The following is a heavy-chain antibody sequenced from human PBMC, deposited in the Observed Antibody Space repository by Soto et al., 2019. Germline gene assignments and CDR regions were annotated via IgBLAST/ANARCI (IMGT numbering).Heavy chain of an antibody. CDR3: ARGTRDGYNFIGDY. J-gene: IGHJ4*02. V-gene: IGHV1-46*01. Sequence: QVHLVQSGAEARKPGASVKVSCKASGYTFTSYFMHWVRQAPGQGLEWMGVINPRGGSGSFAQKFQGRVNLTRDTSTSTLYLEVSSLRSEDTAVYYCARGTRDGYNFIGDYWGQGTLVTVSS. CDR1: GYTFTSYF. D-gene: IGHD1-1*01. CDR2: INPRGGSG.